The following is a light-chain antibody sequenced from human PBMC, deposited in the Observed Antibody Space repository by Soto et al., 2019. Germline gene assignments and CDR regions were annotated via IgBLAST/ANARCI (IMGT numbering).Light chain of an antibody. Sequence: EIVLTQSPATLSLSPGDRATLSCRAGQSVSRYLAWYQQKPGQAPRLLIYDASNRATGIPARFGGSGSGTDFTLTISSLEPEDFAVYYCQQRSNWPRTFGQGTKLEIK. V-gene: IGKV3-11*01. J-gene: IGKJ2*01. CDR1: QSVSRY. CDR3: QQRSNWPRT. CDR2: DAS.